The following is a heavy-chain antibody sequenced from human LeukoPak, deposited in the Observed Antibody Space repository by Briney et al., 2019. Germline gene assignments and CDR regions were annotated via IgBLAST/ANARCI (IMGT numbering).Heavy chain of an antibody. J-gene: IGHJ4*02. CDR2: ISGSGGST. D-gene: IGHD5-12*01. V-gene: IGHV3-23*01. CDR1: GFIVSSYA. CDR3: AKPSEEGYGFDY. Sequence: GGSLRLSCTLAGFIVSSYAMSWVRQAPGKGLEWVSSISGSGGSTYYADSVKGRFTISRDNSRNTLYRQMNSLRAEDTAVYYCAKPSEEGYGFDYWGQGTLVTVSS.